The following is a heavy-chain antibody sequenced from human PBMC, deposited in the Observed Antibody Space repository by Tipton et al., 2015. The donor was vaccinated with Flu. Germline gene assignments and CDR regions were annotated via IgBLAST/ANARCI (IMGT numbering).Heavy chain of an antibody. V-gene: IGHV4-61*01. Sequence: TLSLTCTVSGDSISRGSYYYNWIRQPPGKGLEWIGYIYNSAYTKYNPSLESRVTISADTPKKQFSLQLRSVTAADTAVYYCARDPSLGMPDYFDYWGQGTLVTASS. J-gene: IGHJ4*02. CDR3: ARDPSLGMPDYFDY. D-gene: IGHD2-2*01. CDR1: GDSISRGSYY. CDR2: IYNSAYT.